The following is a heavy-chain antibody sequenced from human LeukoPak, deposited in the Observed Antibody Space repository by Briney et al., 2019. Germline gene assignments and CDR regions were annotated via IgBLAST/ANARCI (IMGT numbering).Heavy chain of an antibody. D-gene: IGHD3/OR15-3a*01. CDR3: TRDFWTDY. CDR2: IKLDGTQK. J-gene: IGHJ4*02. V-gene: IGHV3-7*01. Sequence: PGGSLRLSCAASGFTFRNYWMSWIRQAPGRGLEWVANIKLDGTQKNYIQSVRGRFTISRDNARNFLYLQLSSPRAEDTAVYYCTRDFWTDYWGQGTLVTVSS. CDR1: GFTFRNYW.